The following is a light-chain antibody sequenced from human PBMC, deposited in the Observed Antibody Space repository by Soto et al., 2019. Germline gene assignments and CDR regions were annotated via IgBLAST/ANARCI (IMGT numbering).Light chain of an antibody. CDR1: SSNIGSNY. CDR3: AAWDDSLSGHYV. Sequence: QSVLTQPPSASGTPRQRVTISCSGSSSNIGSNYVYWYQQLPGTAPKLLIYRNNQRPSGVPDRFSGSKSGTSASLAISGLRSEDEADYYCAAWDDSLSGHYVFGTGTKLTVL. V-gene: IGLV1-47*01. J-gene: IGLJ1*01. CDR2: RNN.